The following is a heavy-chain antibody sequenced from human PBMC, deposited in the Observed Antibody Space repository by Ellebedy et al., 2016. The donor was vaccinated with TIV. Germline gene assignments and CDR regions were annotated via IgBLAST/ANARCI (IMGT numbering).Heavy chain of an antibody. D-gene: IGHD4-23*01. CDR3: ARDPVGVGPAFDV. J-gene: IGHJ3*01. V-gene: IGHV3-53*01. CDR1: GFTVSSNY. Sequence: GESLKISCAASGFTVSSNYLNWVRQAPGKGLEWVSVIYSDADGGDTYYADSVKGRFTISRDHSKDTLFLQMNSLRAEDTAIYFCARDPVGVGPAFDVWGQGTMVTVSS. CDR2: IYSDADGGDT.